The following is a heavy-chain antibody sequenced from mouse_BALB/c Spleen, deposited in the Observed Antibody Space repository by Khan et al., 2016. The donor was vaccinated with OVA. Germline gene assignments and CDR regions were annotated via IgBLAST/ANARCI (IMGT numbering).Heavy chain of an antibody. CDR3: ARNAYFGNYFDY. D-gene: IGHD2-10*01. CDR2: NYPGDGRT. CDR1: GYTFTNYW. V-gene: IGHV1S81*02. Sequence: QVQLQQPGAELVKPGASVKLSCKASGYTFTNYWVHWVRQRPGQGLEWIGENYPGDGRTSYNEKFKDKPSLTVDRSSNTAYMQLSSLTSEDSAVYYCARNAYFGNYFDYWAQGTTLTVSS. J-gene: IGHJ2*01.